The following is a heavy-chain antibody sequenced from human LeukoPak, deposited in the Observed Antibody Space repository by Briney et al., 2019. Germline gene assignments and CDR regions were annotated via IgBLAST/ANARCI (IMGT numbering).Heavy chain of an antibody. CDR1: GLPFSDYA. CDR2: IRISACAATT. Sequence: PGGSLRLPCTLSGLPFSDYALRCAPHVPGKGLEGVGFIRISACAATTEYSARVKYRFTISRDNSKCLVYLQMNPLKTEDSAVYYCATHRLESHDIQFDYWGQGALVIVSS. CDR3: ATHRLESHDIQFDY. V-gene: IGHV3-49*04. D-gene: IGHD1-1*01. J-gene: IGHJ4*02.